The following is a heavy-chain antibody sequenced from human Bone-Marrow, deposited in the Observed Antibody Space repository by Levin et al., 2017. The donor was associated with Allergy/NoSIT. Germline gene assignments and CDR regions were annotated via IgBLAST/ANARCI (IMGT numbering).Heavy chain of an antibody. V-gene: IGHV3-7*04. CDR2: IKQDGSEK. CDR3: AREGSSWDTGFDY. D-gene: IGHD6-13*01. CDR1: GFTFSSYW. J-gene: IGHJ4*02. Sequence: GESLKISCAASGFTFSSYWMSWVRQAPGKGLEWVANIKQDGSEKYYVDSVKGRFTISRDNAKNSLYLQMNSLRAEDTAVYYCAREGSSWDTGFDYWGQGTLVTVSS.